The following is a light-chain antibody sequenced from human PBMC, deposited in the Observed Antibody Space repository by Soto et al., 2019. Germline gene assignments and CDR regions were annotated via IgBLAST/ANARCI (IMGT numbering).Light chain of an antibody. CDR2: GAS. CDR3: QQYNNWPPRT. J-gene: IGKJ1*01. CDR1: QSVSSD. V-gene: IGKV3-15*01. Sequence: IMITHSPTTLSVSPGESATLSCRVSQSVSSDLAWYQQRPGQVPRLLFYGASTRAAGVPARFSGSGSGTEFTLTISSLQSEDFAVYYCQQYNNWPPRTFSQGTKVDIK.